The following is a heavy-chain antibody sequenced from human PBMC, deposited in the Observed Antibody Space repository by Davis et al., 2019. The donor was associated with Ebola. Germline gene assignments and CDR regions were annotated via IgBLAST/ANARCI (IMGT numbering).Heavy chain of an antibody. CDR1: GYTFTSYG. CDR3: AREGDCTGGVCYRGDYYYYYGMDV. D-gene: IGHD2-8*02. V-gene: IGHV1-18*01. J-gene: IGHJ6*02. Sequence: ASVKVSCKASGYTFTSYGISWVRQAPGQGLEWMGGIIPIFGTANYAQKLQGRVTMTTDTSTSTAYMELRSLRSDDTAVYYCAREGDCTGGVCYRGDYYYYYGMDVWGQGTTVTVSS. CDR2: IIPIFGTA.